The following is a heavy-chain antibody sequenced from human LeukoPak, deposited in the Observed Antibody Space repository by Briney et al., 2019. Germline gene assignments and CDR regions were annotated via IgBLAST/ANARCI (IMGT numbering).Heavy chain of an antibody. CDR1: GGSISSGGYS. D-gene: IGHD4-17*01. CDR3: ARGGYDYGEQGSFDP. CDR2: IYHSGST. Sequence: SETLSRTCAVSGGSISSGGYSWSWIRQPPGKGLEWIGYIYHSGSTYYNPSLKSRVTISVDRSKNQFSLKLSSVTAADTAVYYCARGGYDYGEQGSFDPWGQGTLVTVSS. V-gene: IGHV4-30-2*01. J-gene: IGHJ5*02.